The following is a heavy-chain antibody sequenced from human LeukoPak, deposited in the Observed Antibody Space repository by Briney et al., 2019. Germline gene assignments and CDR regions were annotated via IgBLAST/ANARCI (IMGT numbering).Heavy chain of an antibody. CDR1: GFNFNDAY. J-gene: IGHJ4*02. CDR2: VESIRDGGTT. CDR3: TARVVTTNEF. D-gene: IGHD2-21*02. Sequence: GGSLRLSCLGSGFNFNDAYMNWVRQAPGKGLEWVGRVESIRDGGTTDDTAPVKGRFTISRDDSKRTVYLQMNSLKTEDTAVYFCTARVVTTNEFWGQGTLVTVSS. V-gene: IGHV3-15*04.